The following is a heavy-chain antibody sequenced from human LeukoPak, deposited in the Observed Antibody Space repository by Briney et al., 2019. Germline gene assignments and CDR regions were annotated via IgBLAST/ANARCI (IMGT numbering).Heavy chain of an antibody. CDR3: ARDRAMVRGVANDY. CDR1: GFTFRSYG. V-gene: IGHV3-33*01. D-gene: IGHD3-10*01. CDR2: IWYDGSNK. Sequence: GGSLRLSCAASGFTFRSYGMHWVRQAPGKGLEWVAVIWYDGSNKYYGDSVKGRFTISRDNSKNTLLLQMNSLRAEDTAVYYCARDRAMVRGVANDYWGQGTLVTVSS. J-gene: IGHJ4*02.